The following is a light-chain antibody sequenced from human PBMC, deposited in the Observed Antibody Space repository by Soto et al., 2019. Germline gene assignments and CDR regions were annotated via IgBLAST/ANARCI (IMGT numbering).Light chain of an antibody. CDR3: QQYYSTPPT. J-gene: IGKJ1*01. CDR2: WAS. V-gene: IGKV4-1*01. Sequence: DIVMTQSPDSLAVSLGERATINCKSSQSILYNSNNKNYLAWYQQKPGQPPKLLIYWASTRESGVPDRFSGSGSGTEFTLTISSLHAEDVAVYHCQQYYSTPPTFGQGTKVEIK. CDR1: QSILYNSNNKNY.